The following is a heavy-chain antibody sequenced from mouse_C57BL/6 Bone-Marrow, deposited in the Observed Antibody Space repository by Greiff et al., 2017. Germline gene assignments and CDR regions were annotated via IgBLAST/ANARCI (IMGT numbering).Heavy chain of an antibody. CDR1: GYSFTDYN. J-gene: IGHJ4*01. D-gene: IGHD1-1*01. CDR2: INPNYGTT. V-gene: IGHV1-39*01. Sequence: EVKLQQSGPELVKPGASVKISCKASGYSFTDYNMNWVKQSNGKSLEWIGVINPNYGTTSYNQKFKGKATLTVDQSSSTAYMQLNSLTSEDSAVYYGAREGYYYGSSFYYAMDYWGQGTSVTVSS. CDR3: AREGYYYGSSFYYAMDY.